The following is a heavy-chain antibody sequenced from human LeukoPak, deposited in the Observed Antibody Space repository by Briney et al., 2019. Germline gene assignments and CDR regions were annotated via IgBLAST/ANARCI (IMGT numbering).Heavy chain of an antibody. V-gene: IGHV3-21*01. J-gene: IGHJ4*02. D-gene: IGHD1-1*01. CDR1: GFTFSSYS. CDR3: ARADWNDGAGSDY. CDR2: ISSSSIYI. Sequence: GGSLRLSCGASGFTFSSYSMNWVRQAPGNGLEWVSSISSSSIYIVYADSVKGRFTISRDNAKNSLYLQMNSLRAEDTAVYYCARADWNDGAGSDYWGQGTLVTVSS.